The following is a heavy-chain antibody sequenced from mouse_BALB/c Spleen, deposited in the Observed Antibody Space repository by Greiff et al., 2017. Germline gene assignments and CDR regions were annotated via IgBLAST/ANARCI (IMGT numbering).Heavy chain of an antibody. V-gene: IGHV5-17*02. Sequence: DVHLVESGGGLVQPGGSRKLSCAASGFTFSSFGMHWVRQAPEKGLEWVAYISSGSSTIYYADTVKGRFTISRDNPKNTLFLQMTSLRSEDTAMYYCARSGYGNLAWFAYWGQGTLVTVSA. CDR3: ARSGYGNLAWFAY. J-gene: IGHJ3*01. D-gene: IGHD2-1*01. CDR2: ISSGSSTI. CDR1: GFTFSSFG.